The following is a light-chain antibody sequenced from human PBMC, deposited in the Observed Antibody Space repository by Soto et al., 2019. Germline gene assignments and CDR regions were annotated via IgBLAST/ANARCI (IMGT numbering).Light chain of an antibody. CDR3: SSYSSSRSRFF. CDR2: EVT. V-gene: IGLV2-14*01. CDR1: RSDVGSYDY. J-gene: IGLJ1*01. Sequence: QSVLTQPASVSGSPGQSITVSCTGSRSDVGSYDYVSWYQQYPGKAPKLLIYEVTNRPSGVSDRFSGSKSENTASLTISGLQAEDEADYYCSSYSSSRSRFFFGTGTKLTVL.